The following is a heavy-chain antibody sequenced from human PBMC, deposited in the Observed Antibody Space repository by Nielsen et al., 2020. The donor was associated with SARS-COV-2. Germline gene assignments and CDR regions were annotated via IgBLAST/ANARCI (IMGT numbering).Heavy chain of an antibody. CDR3: AKAHEDAFDI. J-gene: IGHJ3*02. CDR2: ISWNSGSI. Sequence: SLKISCAASRFTFDDYAMHWVRQAPGKGLEWVSGISWNSGSIGYADSVKGRFTISRDNTKNSLYLQMNSLRAEDTALYYCAKAHEDAFDIWGQGTMVTVSS. CDR1: RFTFDDYA. V-gene: IGHV3-9*01.